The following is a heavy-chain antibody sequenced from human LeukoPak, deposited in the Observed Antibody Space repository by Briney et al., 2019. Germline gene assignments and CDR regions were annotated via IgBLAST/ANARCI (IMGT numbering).Heavy chain of an antibody. D-gene: IGHD3-3*01. CDR2: ISSSSSTI. CDR1: GFTFSSYS. J-gene: IGHJ6*02. CDR3: ARDGKSYYAFWSGYYTGGYYYGMDV. Sequence: GGSLRLSCAASGFTFSSYSMNWVRQAPGKGLEWVSSISSSSSTIYYADSVKGRFTISRDNSKNTLYLQMNSLRAEDTAVYYCARDGKSYYAFWSGYYTGGYYYGMDVWGQGTTVTVSS. V-gene: IGHV3-48*01.